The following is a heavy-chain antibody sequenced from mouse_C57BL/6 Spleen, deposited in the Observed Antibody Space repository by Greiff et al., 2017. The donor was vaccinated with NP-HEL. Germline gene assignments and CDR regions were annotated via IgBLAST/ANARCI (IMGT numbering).Heavy chain of an antibody. J-gene: IGHJ4*01. CDR2: IDPSDSET. Sequence: QVQLKQPGAELVRPGSSVKLSCKASGYTFTSYWMHWVKQRPIQGLEWIGNIDPSDSETHYNQKFKDKATLTVDKSSSTAYMQRSSLTSEDSAVYYCARGSSGYAMDYWGQGTSVTGSS. V-gene: IGHV1-52*01. CDR1: GYTFTSYW. D-gene: IGHD3-2*02. CDR3: ARGSSGYAMDY.